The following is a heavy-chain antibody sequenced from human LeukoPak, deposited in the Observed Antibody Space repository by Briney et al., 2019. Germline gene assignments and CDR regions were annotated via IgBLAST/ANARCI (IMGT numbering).Heavy chain of an antibody. CDR3: ARIGYSSSSFDY. J-gene: IGHJ4*02. V-gene: IGHV3-7*01. D-gene: IGHD6-13*01. Sequence: GGSLRLSCATSGFRFDNYWMSWVRQAPGKGLEWVANIKQDGSEKDYVDSMKGRFTISRDNAKNSVYLQVNSLRAEDTAVYYCARIGYSSSSFDYWGQGTPVTVSS. CDR1: GFRFDNYW. CDR2: IKQDGSEK.